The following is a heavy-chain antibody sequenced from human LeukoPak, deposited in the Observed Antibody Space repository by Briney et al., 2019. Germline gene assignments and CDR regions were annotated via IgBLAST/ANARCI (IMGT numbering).Heavy chain of an antibody. CDR1: GFTFSSYD. D-gene: IGHD5-24*01. J-gene: IGHJ4*02. CDR3: AKPIDGYNYLDY. Sequence: GRSLRLSCAASGFTFSSYDMHWVRQAPGKGLEGVAVIWYEGSNKYYADSVKGRFTISRDNSKNTLYLQMNSLRAEDTAVYYCAKPIDGYNYLDYCGQGTLVTVSS. CDR2: IWYEGSNK. V-gene: IGHV3-33*06.